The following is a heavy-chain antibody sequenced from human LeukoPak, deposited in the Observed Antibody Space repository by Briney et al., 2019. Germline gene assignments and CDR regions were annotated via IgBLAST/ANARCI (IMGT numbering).Heavy chain of an antibody. J-gene: IGHJ4*02. D-gene: IGHD6-19*01. CDR2: ISGSGGST. CDR3: AKDGSGWYFVY. Sequence: RAGGSLRLSCAASGFTFSSYAMSWVRQAPGKGLEWVSAISGSGGSTYYADSVKGRFTISRDNSKNTLYLQMNSLRAEDTAVYYCAKDGSGWYFVYWGQGTLVIVSS. CDR1: GFTFSSYA. V-gene: IGHV3-23*01.